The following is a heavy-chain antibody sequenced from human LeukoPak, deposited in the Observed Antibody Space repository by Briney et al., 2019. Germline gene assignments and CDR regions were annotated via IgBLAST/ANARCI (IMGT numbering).Heavy chain of an antibody. CDR2: IFSSGST. Sequence: SETLSLTCTVSGDSNDSVGYYWAWIRQPPGKGLEWIGSIFSSGSTYYNPSLRSRVTISVDTSKNQFSLKLNSVTAADTAVYYCARQHSSTWYVVGYFDYWGQGTLVTVSS. D-gene: IGHD6-13*01. CDR3: ARQHSSTWYVVGYFDY. J-gene: IGHJ4*02. CDR1: GDSNDSVGYY. V-gene: IGHV4-39*01.